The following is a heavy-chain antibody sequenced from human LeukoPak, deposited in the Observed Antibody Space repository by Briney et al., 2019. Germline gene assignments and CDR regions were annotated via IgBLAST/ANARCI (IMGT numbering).Heavy chain of an antibody. CDR1: GFTFDDYA. V-gene: IGHV3-9*01. CDR2: ISWNSGSI. CDR3: AKDMGYGGNSVFDY. J-gene: IGHJ4*02. Sequence: GGSLRLSCAASGFTFDDYAMHWVRHAPGKGLEWVSGISWNSGSIGYADSVKGRFTISRDNAKNSLYLQMNSLRAEDTALYYCAKDMGYGGNSVFDYWGQGTLVTVSS. D-gene: IGHD4-23*01.